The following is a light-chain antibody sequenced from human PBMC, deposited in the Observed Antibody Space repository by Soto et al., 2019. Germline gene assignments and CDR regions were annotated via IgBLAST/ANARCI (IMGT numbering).Light chain of an antibody. Sequence: EMILTQSPATLSLSPGERATLSCKTSQGISKYIAWYQQKPGQPPRLLIYDASIRATGIPARFSGNGSRTDFTLTITSLEPEDFATYYCLQHKTFLTFGGGTRVEIK. V-gene: IGKV3-11*01. J-gene: IGKJ4*01. CDR3: LQHKTFLT. CDR2: DAS. CDR1: QGISKY.